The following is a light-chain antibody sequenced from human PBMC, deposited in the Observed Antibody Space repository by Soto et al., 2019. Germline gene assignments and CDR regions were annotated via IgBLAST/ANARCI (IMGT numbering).Light chain of an antibody. CDR2: NND. V-gene: IGLV1-44*01. J-gene: IGLJ3*02. Sequence: QSALTQPPSASATPGQRVTISCSGSSSNIGSNTVNWYQQLPGAAPKLLIYNNDQRPSGVPDRFSGSKSGTSASLAISGLQSEDEADYYCGAWDASLSGWVFGGGTKVTVL. CDR1: SSNIGSNT. CDR3: GAWDASLSGWV.